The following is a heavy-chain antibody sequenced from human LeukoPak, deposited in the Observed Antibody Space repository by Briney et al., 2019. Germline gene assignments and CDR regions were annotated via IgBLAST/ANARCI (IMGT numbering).Heavy chain of an antibody. V-gene: IGHV4-59*08. Sequence: SETLSLTCTVSGGFISTYYWSWIRQSPGKGLEWIGYIYYSGSTYYNPSLKSRVTISVDTSKNQFSLKLSSVTAADTAVYYCARKQAFDIWGQGTMVTVSS. CDR1: GGFISTYY. CDR3: ARKQAFDI. J-gene: IGHJ3*02. CDR2: IYYSGST.